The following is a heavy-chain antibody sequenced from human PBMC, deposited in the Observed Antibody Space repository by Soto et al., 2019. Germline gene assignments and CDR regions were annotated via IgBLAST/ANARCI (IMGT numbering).Heavy chain of an antibody. CDR1: GGSIDSGGFY. CDR3: SGGGLGGSEVIYGGMDV. Sequence: SGTLSLTCTVSGGSIDSGGFYWGRIRQHPGLGLVWIVSIDYSGSAYYNPSLKRCVIISVDTSKSQFSLNLRSLIAADTAVYYCSGGGLGGSEVIYGGMDVWGHGTTVTVSS. V-gene: IGHV4-31*03. CDR2: IDYSGSA. J-gene: IGHJ6*02. D-gene: IGHD3-3*02.